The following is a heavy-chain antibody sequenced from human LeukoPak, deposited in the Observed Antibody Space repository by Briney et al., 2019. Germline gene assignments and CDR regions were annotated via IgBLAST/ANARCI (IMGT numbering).Heavy chain of an antibody. J-gene: IGHJ4*02. V-gene: IGHV3-49*04. CDR2: IRSKAYGGTT. D-gene: IGHD5-24*01. Sequence: PGGSLRLSCTASGFTFGDYAMSWVRQAPGKGLEWVGFIRSKAYGGTTEYAASVKGRFTISRDDSKSIAYLQMNSLKTEDTAVYYCTRSTKGSRDGYNFWGQGTLVTVPS. CDR3: TRSTKGSRDGYNF. CDR1: GFTFGDYA.